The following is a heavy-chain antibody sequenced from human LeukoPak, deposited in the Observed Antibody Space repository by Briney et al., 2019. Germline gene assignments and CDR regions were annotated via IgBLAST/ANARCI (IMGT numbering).Heavy chain of an antibody. CDR1: GFTFSNAW. D-gene: IGHD3-9*01. Sequence: GSLRLSCAASGFTFSNAWMSWVRQAPGKGLEWIGSIYHSGSTYYNPSLKSRVTISVDTSKNQFSLKLSSVTAADTAVYYCARDSPIVDILPPNWFDPWGQGTLVTVSS. CDR3: ARDSPIVDILPPNWFDP. CDR2: IYHSGST. J-gene: IGHJ5*02. V-gene: IGHV4-38-2*02.